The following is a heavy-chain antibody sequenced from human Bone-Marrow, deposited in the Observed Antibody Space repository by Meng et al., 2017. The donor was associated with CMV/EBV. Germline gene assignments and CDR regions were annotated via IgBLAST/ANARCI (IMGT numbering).Heavy chain of an antibody. D-gene: IGHD3-22*01. V-gene: IGHV3-49*04. CDR3: TPTYYYEMGI. J-gene: IGHJ3*02. CDR2: IRSKAYGGTT. Sequence: GESLEISCTASGFTFGDYAMSWVRQDPGKGLEWVGFIRSKAYGGTTEYAASVKGRFTISRDDSKSIAYLQMNSLKTEDTAVYYCTPTYYYEMGIWGQGTMVTVSS. CDR1: GFTFGDYA.